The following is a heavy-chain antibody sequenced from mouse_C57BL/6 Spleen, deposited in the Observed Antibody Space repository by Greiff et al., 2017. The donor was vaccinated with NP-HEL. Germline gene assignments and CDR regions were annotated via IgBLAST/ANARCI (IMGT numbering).Heavy chain of an antibody. D-gene: IGHD1-1*01. J-gene: IGHJ4*01. CDR1: GFSLTSYG. V-gene: IGHV2-6-1*01. CDR3: ARHGYGSPYYYAMDY. CDR2: IWSDGST. Sequence: VKLMESGPGLVAPSQSLSITCTVSGFSLTSYGVHWVRQPPGKGLEWLVVIWSDGSTTYNSALKSRLSISKDNSKSQVFLKMNSLQTDDTAMYYCARHGYGSPYYYAMDYWGQGTSVTVSS.